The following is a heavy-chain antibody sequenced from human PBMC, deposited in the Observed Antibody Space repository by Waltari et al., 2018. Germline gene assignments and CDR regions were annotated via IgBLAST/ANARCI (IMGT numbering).Heavy chain of an antibody. CDR1: GYSISSGYY. CDR2: IYHSGRT. D-gene: IGHD6-19*01. CDR3: AKTVAGGAFDI. J-gene: IGHJ3*02. Sequence: QVQLQESGPGLVKPSETLSLTCAVSGYSISSGYYWGWIRQPPGKGLEWIGSIYHSGRTYSNPSLKSRVTISVDTSKNQFSLKLSSVTAADSAVYYCAKTVAGGAFDIWGQGTMVTVSS. V-gene: IGHV4-38-2*01.